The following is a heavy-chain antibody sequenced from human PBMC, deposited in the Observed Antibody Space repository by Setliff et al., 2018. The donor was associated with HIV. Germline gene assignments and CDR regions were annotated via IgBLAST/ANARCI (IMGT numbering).Heavy chain of an antibody. Sequence: PGGSLRLSCKASGFSFRSYAMSWVRQAPGKGLEWVSGITGSGGSTYYADSVKGRSTISRDNSGDTLYLHINNLRAEDTAVYYCAKASRGEYYDNSGFFVTYFDYWGQGKLVTVSS. CDR1: GFSFRSYA. J-gene: IGHJ4*02. CDR3: AKASRGEYYDNSGFFVTYFDY. V-gene: IGHV3-23*01. D-gene: IGHD3-22*01. CDR2: ITGSGGST.